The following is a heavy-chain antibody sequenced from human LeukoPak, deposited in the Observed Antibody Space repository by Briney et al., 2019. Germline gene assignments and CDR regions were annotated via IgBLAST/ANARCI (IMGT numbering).Heavy chain of an antibody. V-gene: IGHV3-30-3*01. CDR3: ARRDGYNSVPDY. J-gene: IGHJ4*02. CDR2: ISYDGSNK. D-gene: IGHD5-24*01. CDR1: GFTFSSYA. Sequence: GGSLRLSCAASGFTFSSYAMHWVRQAPGKGLEWVAVISYDGSNKYYADSVKGRFTISRDNSKNTLHLQMNSLRAEDTAVYYCARRDGYNSVPDYWGQGTLVTVSS.